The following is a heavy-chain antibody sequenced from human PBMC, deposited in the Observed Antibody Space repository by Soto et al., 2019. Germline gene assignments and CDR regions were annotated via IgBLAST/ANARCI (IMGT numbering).Heavy chain of an antibody. J-gene: IGHJ5*02. CDR1: VFTFGDYA. Sequence: LRLSFTASVFTFGDYAMSWFRQAPGKGLEWVGFIRSKAYGGTTEYAASVKGRFTISRDDSKSIAYLQMNSLKTEDTAVYYCTRGSSSWYEGWFDPWGQGTMVTV. V-gene: IGHV3-49*03. D-gene: IGHD6-13*01. CDR2: IRSKAYGGTT. CDR3: TRGSSSWYEGWFDP.